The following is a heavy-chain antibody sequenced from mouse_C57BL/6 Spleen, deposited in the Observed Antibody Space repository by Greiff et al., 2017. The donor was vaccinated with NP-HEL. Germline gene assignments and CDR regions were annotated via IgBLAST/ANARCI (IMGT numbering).Heavy chain of an antibody. CDR3: AREGVTTNYFDY. Sequence: EVMLVESGGDLVKPGGSLKLSCAASGFTFSSYGMSWVRQTPDKRLEWVATISSGGSYTYYPDSVKGRFTISRDNAKNTLYLQMSSLKSEDTAMYYCAREGVTTNYFDYWGQGTTLTVSS. D-gene: IGHD2-3*01. CDR1: GFTFSSYG. V-gene: IGHV5-6*01. J-gene: IGHJ2*01. CDR2: ISSGGSYT.